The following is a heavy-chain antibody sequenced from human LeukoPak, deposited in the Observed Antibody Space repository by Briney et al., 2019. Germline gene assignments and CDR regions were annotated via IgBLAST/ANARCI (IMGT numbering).Heavy chain of an antibody. CDR2: ISSSSSYI. D-gene: IGHD6-19*01. Sequence: GGSLRLSCAASGLTVSSNHMAWVRQAPGKGLEWVSSISSSSSYIYYADSVKGRFTISRDNAKNSLYLQMNSLRAEDTAVYYCARDRIAVAYFDYWGQGTLVTVSS. V-gene: IGHV3-21*01. CDR1: GLTVSSNH. J-gene: IGHJ4*02. CDR3: ARDRIAVAYFDY.